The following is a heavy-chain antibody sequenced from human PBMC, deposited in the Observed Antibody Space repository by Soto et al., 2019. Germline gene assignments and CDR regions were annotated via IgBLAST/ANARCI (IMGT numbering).Heavy chain of an antibody. Sequence: SETLSLTCAVSGASITSNNWWSWVRQPPGMGLEWIGEIFHSGSTYYNPSLKTRLTISVDKSKNQFSLKLSSVTAADTAVYYCARVYSGSYSDSWGRGTLVTVSS. V-gene: IGHV4-4*02. CDR3: ARVYSGSYSDS. J-gene: IGHJ4*02. CDR2: IFHSGST. D-gene: IGHD1-26*01. CDR1: GASITSNNW.